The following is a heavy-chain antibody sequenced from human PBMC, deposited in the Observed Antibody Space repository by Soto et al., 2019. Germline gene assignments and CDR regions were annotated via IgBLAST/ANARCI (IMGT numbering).Heavy chain of an antibody. D-gene: IGHD2-2*01. J-gene: IGHJ5*02. Sequence: QVQLVESGGGEVQPGRSLRLSCAASGFTFSSYGMHWVRQAPGKGLEWVAVIWYDGSNKNYADSVKGRFTISRDNSKNTLYRQMNSLRAEDTAVYYCAGLYCSSSSCYGGWFDPWGQGTLVTVSS. CDR2: IWYDGSNK. CDR1: GFTFSSYG. CDR3: AGLYCSSSSCYGGWFDP. V-gene: IGHV3-33*01.